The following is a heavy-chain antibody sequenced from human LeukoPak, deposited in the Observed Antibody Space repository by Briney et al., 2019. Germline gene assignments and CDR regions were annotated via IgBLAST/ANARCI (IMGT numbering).Heavy chain of an antibody. CDR3: APNSSPDY. CDR2: INQDGTEK. Sequence: GGSLRLSCVASGFTFSSHWMSWVRQAPGKGLEWVANINQDGTEKHYVDSVKGRFTISRDNAKNSLYLQMNSLRAEDTAVYYCAPNSSPDYWGQGTLVTVSS. J-gene: IGHJ4*02. CDR1: GFTFSSHW. V-gene: IGHV3-7*01. D-gene: IGHD6-19*01.